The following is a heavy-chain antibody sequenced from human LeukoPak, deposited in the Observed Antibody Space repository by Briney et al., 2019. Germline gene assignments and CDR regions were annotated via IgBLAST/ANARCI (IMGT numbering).Heavy chain of an antibody. V-gene: IGHV3-11*01. D-gene: IGHD4-11*01. CDR1: GFTFSNHY. CDR2: ITSSDSGG. CDR3: ARDGDTTSKADY. J-gene: IGHJ4*02. Sequence: GGSLRPSCAASGFTFSNHYMSWIRQAPGKGLEWVSYITSSDSGGFYADSVKGRFTISRDNAKNSLYLQMNSLRVEDTAVYYCARDGDTTSKADYLGQGTLVTVSS.